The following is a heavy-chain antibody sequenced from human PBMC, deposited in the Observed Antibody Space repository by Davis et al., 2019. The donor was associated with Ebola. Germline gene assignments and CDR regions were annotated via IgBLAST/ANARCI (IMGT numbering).Heavy chain of an antibody. CDR1: GGSISSYY. CDR3: ARLHLSEYSYGYDYYYYGMDV. Sequence: SETLSLTCTVSGGSISSYYWSWIRQPPGKGLEWIGYIYYSGSTNYNPSLKSRVTISVDTSKNQFSLKLSSVTAADTAVYYCARLHLSEYSYGYDYYYYGMDVWGQGTTVTVSS. D-gene: IGHD5-18*01. CDR2: IYYSGST. J-gene: IGHJ6*02. V-gene: IGHV4-59*08.